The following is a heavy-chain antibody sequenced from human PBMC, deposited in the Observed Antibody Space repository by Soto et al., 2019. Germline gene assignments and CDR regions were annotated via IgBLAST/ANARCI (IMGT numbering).Heavy chain of an antibody. V-gene: IGHV1-45*02. J-gene: IGHJ4*02. Sequence: QMQLVQSWAEVKKTGSSVTVSCKALGNTFTYRYIHWVRQAPGQALEGMGWITPFSGDVHYAQKFQERVTITRDRSINTAYMQMSSLRSEDTAMYFCAGGGAGSGPFTWELPDHWGQGTLVTVSS. CDR3: AGGGAGSGPFTWELPDH. CDR1: GNTFTYRY. CDR2: ITPFSGDV. D-gene: IGHD1-26*01.